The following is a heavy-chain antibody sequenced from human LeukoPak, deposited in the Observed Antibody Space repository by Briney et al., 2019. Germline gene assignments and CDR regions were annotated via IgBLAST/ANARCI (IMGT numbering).Heavy chain of an antibody. CDR2: INSDGSST. V-gene: IGHV3-74*01. J-gene: IGHJ4*02. CDR3: AREGIAAFSDY. Sequence: PGGSLTLSCAASGFTFSSYWMHWVRQAPGKGLVWVSRINSDGSSTSYADSVKGRFTISRDNAKNTLYLQMNSLRAEDTDVYYCAREGIAAFSDYWGQGTLVTVSS. CDR1: GFTFSSYW. D-gene: IGHD6-13*01.